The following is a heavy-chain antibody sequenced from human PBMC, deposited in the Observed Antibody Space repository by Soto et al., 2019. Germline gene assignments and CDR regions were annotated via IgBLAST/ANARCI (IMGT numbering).Heavy chain of an antibody. CDR2: IATYNTNR. Sequence: RDSYANSSLRSPHQSQKQGLEWMGWIATYNTNRNYAQKFQGRLTLTTATSTSTAYMELKSLGYDDTAVYYGERVVRGGVKLFELWGQGTLVTVSS. CDR1: RDSYANSS. J-gene: IGHJ5*02. V-gene: IGHV1-18*01. D-gene: IGHD3-10*01. CDR3: ERVVRGGVKLFEL.